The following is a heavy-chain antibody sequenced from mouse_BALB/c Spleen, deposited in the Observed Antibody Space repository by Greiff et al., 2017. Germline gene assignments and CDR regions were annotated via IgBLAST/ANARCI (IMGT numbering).Heavy chain of an antibody. J-gene: IGHJ2*01. CDR1: GFTFSDYY. CDR2: ISDGGSYT. Sequence: EVNVVESGGGLVKPGGSLKLSCAASGFTFSDYYMYWVRQTPEKRLEWVATISDGGSYTYYPDSVKGRFTISRDNAKNNLYLQMSSLKSEDTAMYYCARDHYGNSYYFDYWGQGTTLTVSS. CDR3: ARDHYGNSYYFDY. V-gene: IGHV5-4*02. D-gene: IGHD2-1*01.